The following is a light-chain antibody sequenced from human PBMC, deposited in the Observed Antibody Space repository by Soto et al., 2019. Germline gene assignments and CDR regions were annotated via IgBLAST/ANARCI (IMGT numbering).Light chain of an antibody. CDR2: ATS. CDR3: QQLRMYPST. J-gene: IGKJ4*01. V-gene: IGKV1-6*01. CDR1: QDIRSD. Sequence: AIQMTQFPSSLSASVGDRVTITCRASQDIRSDLGWYQQRPGKAPKLLIYATSSLQSGVPSRFSGSGSGTDFALTITSLQAEDFATYYCQQLRMYPSTFGGGTKVEIK.